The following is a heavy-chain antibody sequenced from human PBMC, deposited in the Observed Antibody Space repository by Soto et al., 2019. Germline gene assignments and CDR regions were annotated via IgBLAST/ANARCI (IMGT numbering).Heavy chain of an antibody. J-gene: IGHJ3*02. V-gene: IGHV3-33*03. D-gene: IGHD4-17*01. CDR2: IWNDGSNK. Sequence: GGSLRLSCEASGFTLRSYGMHWGGQGPGKGLEWVAVIWNDGSNKYYADSVKGRFTISRDDSKNSLYLQMDNLRAEDTAVYYCASSYYGDYSRHDALDIRGQGTMVTVSS. CDR1: GFTLRSYG. CDR3: ASSYYGDYSRHDALDI.